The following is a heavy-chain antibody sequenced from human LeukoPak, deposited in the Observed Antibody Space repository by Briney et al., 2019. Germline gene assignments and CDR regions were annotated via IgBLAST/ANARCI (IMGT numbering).Heavy chain of an antibody. CDR1: GFTFSSYW. V-gene: IGHV3-7*01. CDR3: ARGYYDILTGYNDAFDI. Sequence: PGGSLRLSCAASGFTFSSYWMSWVRQAPGKGLEWVANIKQDGNEKYYVDSVKGRFTISRDNAKNSLYLQMNSLRAEDTAVYYCARGYYDILTGYNDAFDIWGQGTMVTVSS. J-gene: IGHJ3*02. CDR2: IKQDGNEK. D-gene: IGHD3-9*01.